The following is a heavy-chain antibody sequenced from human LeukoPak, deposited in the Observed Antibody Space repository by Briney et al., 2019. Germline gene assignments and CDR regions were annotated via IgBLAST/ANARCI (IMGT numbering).Heavy chain of an antibody. V-gene: IGHV3-30*18. J-gene: IGHJ4*02. CDR3: GKDPSLRVTLTV. CDR1: GFTFTNYA. Sequence: PGGSLRLSCAASGFTFTNYAMDWVRQAPGKGLEWVALISHDGNNKYYADSVKGRFTTSRDDSKNTLYLQMNSLRAEDTALYYCGKDPSLRVTLTVWGQGTLVTVSS. D-gene: IGHD2-21*02. CDR2: ISHDGNNK.